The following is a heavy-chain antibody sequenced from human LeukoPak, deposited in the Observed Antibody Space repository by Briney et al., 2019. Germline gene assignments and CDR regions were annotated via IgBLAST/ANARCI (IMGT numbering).Heavy chain of an antibody. CDR1: GYTFTSYG. CDR2: INPNSGGT. Sequence: AASVKVSCKASGYTFTSYGISWVRQAPGQGLEWMGWINPNSGGTNYAQKFQGWVTMTRDTSISTAYMELSRLRSDDTAVYYCARGGLDYGDYGSRWFVDYWGQGTLVTASS. J-gene: IGHJ4*02. D-gene: IGHD4-17*01. CDR3: ARGGLDYGDYGSRWFVDY. V-gene: IGHV1-2*04.